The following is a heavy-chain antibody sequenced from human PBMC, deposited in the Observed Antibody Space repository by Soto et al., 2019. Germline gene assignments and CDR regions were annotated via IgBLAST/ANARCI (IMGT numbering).Heavy chain of an antibody. Sequence: EEQLVESGGALVQPGRSLRLSCAASGFTFDDYAMHWVRQVPGKGLEWVSFITWNGVNTAYADSIRGRFTISRDNAKNSLYLQMNSLSAEDTAFYCCTRGYCSVGGCAFDIWGQGTMVAVSS. CDR2: ITWNGVNT. CDR1: GFTFDDYA. D-gene: IGHD2-15*01. J-gene: IGHJ3*02. V-gene: IGHV3-9*01. CDR3: TRGYCSVGGCAFDI.